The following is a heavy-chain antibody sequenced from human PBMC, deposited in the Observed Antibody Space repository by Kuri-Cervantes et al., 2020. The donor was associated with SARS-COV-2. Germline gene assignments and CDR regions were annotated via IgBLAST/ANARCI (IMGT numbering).Heavy chain of an antibody. CDR3: ARVLVRAFYYFYAVDV. J-gene: IGHJ6*02. CDR1: GFTFNNHA. V-gene: IGHV3-30*04. Sequence: GESLKISCAVSGFTFNNHAMYWVRQAPGKGLEWVAVISDDGRKEYYRDSVKGRFTISRDTSKNTVYLQMNSLRPDDTGVYFCARVLVRAFYYFYAVDVWGQGTTVTVSS. D-gene: IGHD2-21*01. CDR2: ISDDGRKE.